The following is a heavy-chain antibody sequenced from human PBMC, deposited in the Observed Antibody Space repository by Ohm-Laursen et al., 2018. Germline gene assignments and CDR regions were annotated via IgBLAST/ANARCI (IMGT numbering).Heavy chain of an antibody. V-gene: IGHV3-9*01. Sequence: RSLRLSCTASGFTFDDYAMHWVRQAPGKGLEWVSGISWNSGSIGYADSVKGRFTISRDNAKNSLYLQMNSLRAEDTALYYCAKEFRGVYNSTNWGQGTLVTVSS. CDR3: AKEFRGVYNSTN. CDR1: GFTFDDYA. CDR2: ISWNSGSI. D-gene: IGHD2/OR15-2a*01. J-gene: IGHJ4*02.